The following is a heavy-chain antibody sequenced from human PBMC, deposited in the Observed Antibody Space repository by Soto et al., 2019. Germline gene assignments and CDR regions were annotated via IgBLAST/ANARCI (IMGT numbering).Heavy chain of an antibody. CDR3: AKDLEKEETTTPTSRQGFDY. J-gene: IGHJ4*02. D-gene: IGHD1-7*01. CDR2: ISGSGGST. CDR1: GFTFSSYA. Sequence: EVQLLESGGGLVQPGGSLRLSCAASGFTFSSYAMSWVRQAPGKGLEWVSAISGSGGSTYYADSVKGRFTISRDNSKNTLYLQMNRLRAEDTAVYYCAKDLEKEETTTPTSRQGFDYWGQGTLVTVSS. V-gene: IGHV3-23*01.